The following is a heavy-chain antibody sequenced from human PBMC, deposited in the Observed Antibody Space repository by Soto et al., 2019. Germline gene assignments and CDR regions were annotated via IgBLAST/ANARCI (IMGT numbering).Heavy chain of an antibody. V-gene: IGHV4-34*01. Sequence: SETLSLTCAVYGGSFSGYYWIWIRQPPGKGLEWIGEINHSGSTNYNPSLKSRVTISVDTSKNQFSLKLSSVTAADTAVYYCATSSYYYGSWSYYYYYYMDVWGKGTTVTVSS. D-gene: IGHD3-10*01. CDR3: ATSSYYYGSWSYYYYYYMDV. J-gene: IGHJ6*03. CDR2: INHSGST. CDR1: GGSFSGYY.